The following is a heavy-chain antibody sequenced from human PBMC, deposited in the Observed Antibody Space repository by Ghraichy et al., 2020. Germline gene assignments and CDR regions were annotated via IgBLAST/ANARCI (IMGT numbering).Heavy chain of an antibody. CDR1: GGSISSSSYY. CDR3: ARHEGSSGWYPTYYYYGMDV. Sequence: SETLSLTCTVSGGSISSSSYYWGWIRQSPGKGLEWIGSIYYSGSTYYNPSLKSRVTISVDTSKNQFSLKLSSVTAADTAVYYCARHEGSSGWYPTYYYYGMDVWGQGTTVTVSS. V-gene: IGHV4-39*01. D-gene: IGHD6-19*01. CDR2: IYYSGST. J-gene: IGHJ6*02.